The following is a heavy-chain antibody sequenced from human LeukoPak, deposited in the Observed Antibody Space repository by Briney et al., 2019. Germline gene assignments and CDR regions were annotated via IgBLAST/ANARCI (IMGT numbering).Heavy chain of an antibody. Sequence: GESLKISCKGSGYNFASYWIGWARQMPGKGLEWMGIIYPGDSATRYSPSFQGQVTISADKSISTAYLQWSSLKASDTAMYYCARLMYYYDSSGYYYYYYYMDVWGKGTTVTVSS. V-gene: IGHV5-51*01. CDR3: ARLMYYYDSSGYYYYYYYMDV. CDR2: IYPGDSAT. D-gene: IGHD3-22*01. CDR1: GYNFASYW. J-gene: IGHJ6*03.